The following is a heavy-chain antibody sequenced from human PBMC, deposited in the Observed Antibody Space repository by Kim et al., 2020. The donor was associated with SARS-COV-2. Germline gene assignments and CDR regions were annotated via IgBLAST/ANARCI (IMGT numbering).Heavy chain of an antibody. CDR1: GFTFSSYA. D-gene: IGHD5-12*01. CDR3: AKGRGIGGGDGYNFGFDY. V-gene: IGHV3-23*01. J-gene: IGHJ4*02. Sequence: GGSLRLSCAASGFTFSSYAMSWVRQAPGKGLEWVSAISGSGGSTYYADSVKGRFTISRDNSKNTLYLQMNSLRAEDTAVYYCAKGRGIGGGDGYNFGFDYWGQGTLVTVSS. CDR2: ISGSGGST.